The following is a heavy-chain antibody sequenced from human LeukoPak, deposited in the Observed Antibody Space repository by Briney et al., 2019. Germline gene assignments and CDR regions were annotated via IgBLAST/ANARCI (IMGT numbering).Heavy chain of an antibody. Sequence: GGSLRLSCAASGFTFSSYSMNWVRQAPGKGLDWVSYISSSSSTIYYADSVKGRFTISRDNAKNSLYLQMNSLRAEDTAVYYCARVVDSGWRSDAFDIWGQGTMVTVSS. CDR1: GFTFSSYS. CDR3: ARVVDSGWRSDAFDI. J-gene: IGHJ3*02. V-gene: IGHV3-48*04. D-gene: IGHD6-19*01. CDR2: ISSSSSTI.